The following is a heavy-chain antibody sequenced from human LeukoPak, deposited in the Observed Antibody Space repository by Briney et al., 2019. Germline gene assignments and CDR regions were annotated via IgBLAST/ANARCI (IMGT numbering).Heavy chain of an antibody. J-gene: IGHJ4*02. CDR3: ATLGAGGYDFWSAQYYFDY. D-gene: IGHD3-3*01. Sequence: GGSLRLSCAASGFTVSNNYMSWVRQAPGKGLEWVSVIYSGGSTYYADSVKGRFTISRDNSKNTLYLQMNSLRAEDTAVYYCATLGAGGYDFWSAQYYFDYWGQGTLVTVSS. V-gene: IGHV3-66*01. CDR2: IYSGGST. CDR1: GFTVSNNY.